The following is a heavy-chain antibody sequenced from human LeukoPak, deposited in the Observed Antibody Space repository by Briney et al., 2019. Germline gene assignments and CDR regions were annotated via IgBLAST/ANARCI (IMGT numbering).Heavy chain of an antibody. D-gene: IGHD3-16*01. Sequence: GGSLRLSCAASGFTFSSYAMPWVRQAPGKGLEWVAVMSNDGSNEYYADSVKGRFTIFRDNSKNSLYLQMNSLRAEDTAVYYCARDPVSTGLQINSDYWGQGTLVTVSS. CDR3: ARDPVSTGLQINSDY. J-gene: IGHJ4*02. V-gene: IGHV3-30-3*01. CDR1: GFTFSSYA. CDR2: MSNDGSNE.